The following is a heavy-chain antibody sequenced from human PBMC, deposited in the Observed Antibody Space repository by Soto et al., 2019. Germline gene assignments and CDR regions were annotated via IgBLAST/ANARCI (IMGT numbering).Heavy chain of an antibody. V-gene: IGHV4-31*03. Sequence: SETLSLTCTFSGGSISSGGYYLSWIRQHPGKGLEWIGYIYYSGSTYYNPSLKSRVTISVDTSKNQFSLKLSSVTAADTAVYYCGRATRGPSRVYYQFGYGAQEPRATVPS. CDR3: GRATRGPSRVYYQFGY. CDR2: IYYSGST. D-gene: IGHD3-22*01. CDR1: GGSISSGGYY. J-gene: IGHJ4*02.